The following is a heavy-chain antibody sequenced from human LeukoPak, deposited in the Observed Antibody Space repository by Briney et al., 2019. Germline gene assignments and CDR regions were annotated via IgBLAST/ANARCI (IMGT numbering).Heavy chain of an antibody. Sequence: SVKVSCKASGGTFSSYAISWVRQAPGQGLEWMGRIIPILGIANHEQKFQGRVTITADKSTSTAYMELSSLRSEDTAVYYCASIPTGYYYDSSGSTDYWGQGTLVTVSS. CDR2: IIPILGIA. CDR3: ASIPTGYYYDSSGSTDY. J-gene: IGHJ4*02. V-gene: IGHV1-69*04. D-gene: IGHD3-22*01. CDR1: GGTFSSYA.